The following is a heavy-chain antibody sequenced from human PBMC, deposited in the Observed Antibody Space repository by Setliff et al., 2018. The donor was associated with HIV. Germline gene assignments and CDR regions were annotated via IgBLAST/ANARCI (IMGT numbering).Heavy chain of an antibody. CDR1: GGSISNYY. V-gene: IGHV4-59*01. D-gene: IGHD1-1*01. Sequence: SETLSLTCTVSGGSISNYYWSWIRQPPGKGLEWIGYISYSGSTNYNPSLKSRVTISVDTSKKQFSLNLTSVTAAVTAVYYCARLGEHDTGDLDVWGKGTTVTVSS. J-gene: IGHJ6*04. CDR2: ISYSGST. CDR3: ARLGEHDTGDLDV.